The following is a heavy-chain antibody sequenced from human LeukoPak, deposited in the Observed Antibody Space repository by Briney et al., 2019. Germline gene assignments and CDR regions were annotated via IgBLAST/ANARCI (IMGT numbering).Heavy chain of an antibody. J-gene: IGHJ6*02. CDR2: ISQDGTEK. Sequence: GGSLRLSCTASGFTLGSHDMHWVRQTTGEGLEWVASISQDGTEKYFVDSVKGRFIIARDNAKKSLYLQMNSLTAEDTAVYYCARDDFGDSDRYHYNGLDVWGQGTAVTVSS. CDR1: GFTLGSHD. D-gene: IGHD4-17*01. V-gene: IGHV3-7*01. CDR3: ARDDFGDSDRYHYNGLDV.